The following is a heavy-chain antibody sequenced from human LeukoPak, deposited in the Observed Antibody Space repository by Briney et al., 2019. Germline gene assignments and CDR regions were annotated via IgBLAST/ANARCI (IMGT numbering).Heavy chain of an antibody. V-gene: IGHV3-43*01. D-gene: IGHD4-17*01. CDR1: GFTFDDYT. CDR2: ISWDGSRT. CDR3: AKDSHGDSYYMDV. J-gene: IGHJ6*03. Sequence: PGGSLRLSCAASGFTFDDYTMYWVRQAPGKGLEWVSLISWDGSRTYYADSVKGRFTISRDNSKNCLYLQMNSLRTEDTALYYCAKDSHGDSYYMDVWGKGTTVTVSS.